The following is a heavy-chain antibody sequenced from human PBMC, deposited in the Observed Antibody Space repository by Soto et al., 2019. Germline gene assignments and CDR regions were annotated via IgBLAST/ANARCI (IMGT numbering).Heavy chain of an antibody. CDR3: ARGEAPRRLVPAATRFDP. CDR1: GFTFSSYA. CDR2: ISGSGGST. V-gene: IGHV3-23*01. J-gene: IGHJ5*02. D-gene: IGHD2-2*01. Sequence: GGSLRLSCAASGFTFSSYAMRWVRQAPVKGLEWVSAISGSGGSTYYADSVKGRFTISRDNSKNTLYLQMNSLRAEDTAVYYCARGEAPRRLVPAATRFDPWGQGTLVTVSS.